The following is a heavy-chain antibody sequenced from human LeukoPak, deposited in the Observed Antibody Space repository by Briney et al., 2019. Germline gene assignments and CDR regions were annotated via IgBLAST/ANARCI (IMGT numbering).Heavy chain of an antibody. CDR1: GFIFNDYA. CDR2: ISASGGKT. V-gene: IGHV3-23*01. D-gene: IGHD3-10*01. CDR3: AKWTRTTLFRGDRARFDS. J-gene: IGHJ4*02. Sequence: GGSLRLSCAASGFIFNDYAMSWVRQVPGKGLECVSVISASGGKTYYADSVKGRFTISRDTSKTTISLQMNSLRVEDSAVYYCAKWTRTTLFRGDRARFDSWGQGTLVTVSS.